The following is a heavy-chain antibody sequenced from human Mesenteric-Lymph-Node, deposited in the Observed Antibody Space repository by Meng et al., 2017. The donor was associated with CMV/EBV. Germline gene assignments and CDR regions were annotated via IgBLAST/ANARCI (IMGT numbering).Heavy chain of an antibody. CDR1: GFTFSTFS. D-gene: IGHD2/OR15-2a*01. CDR2: ISSSSTYI. J-gene: IGHJ6*02. Sequence: GESLKISCAASGFTFSTFSMNWVRQAPGKGLEWVSSISSSSTYIYYADSVKGRFTIARDNAKNSLYLQMNSLRAEDMAVYYCARGCCDSTSNVSYNFGMGVWGQGTTVTVSS. CDR3: ARGCCDSTSNVSYNFGMGV. V-gene: IGHV3-21*01.